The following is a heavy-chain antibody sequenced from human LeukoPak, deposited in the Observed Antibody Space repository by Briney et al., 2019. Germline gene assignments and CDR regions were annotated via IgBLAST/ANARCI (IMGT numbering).Heavy chain of an antibody. V-gene: IGHV3-23*01. CDR3: AKEDIVVVVAARHYYYYYYMDV. J-gene: IGHJ6*03. Sequence: GGSLRLSCAASGFTFSSYGMSWVRQAPGQGLEWVSAISGSGGSTYYADSVKGRFTISRDNSKNTLYLQMNSLRAEDTAVYYCAKEDIVVVVAARHYYYYYYMDVWGKGTTVTISS. D-gene: IGHD2-15*01. CDR2: ISGSGGST. CDR1: GFTFSSYG.